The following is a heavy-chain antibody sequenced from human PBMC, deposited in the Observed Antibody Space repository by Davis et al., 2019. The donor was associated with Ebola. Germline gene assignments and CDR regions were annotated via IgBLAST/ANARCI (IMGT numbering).Heavy chain of an antibody. D-gene: IGHD2-15*01. V-gene: IGHV3-30*02. CDR1: GFTFSSYG. CDR2: IRYDGSNK. CDR3: VGSGFDY. J-gene: IGHJ4*02. Sequence: PGGSLRLSCAASGFTFSSYGMHWVRQAPGKGLEWVAFIRYDGSNKYYPDSVKGRFTISRDNSKNTLYLQMNSLRAEETAVYYCVGSGFDYWGQGTLVTVSS.